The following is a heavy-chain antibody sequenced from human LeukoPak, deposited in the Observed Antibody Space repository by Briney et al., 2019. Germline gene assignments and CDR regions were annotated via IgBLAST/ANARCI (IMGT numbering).Heavy chain of an antibody. J-gene: IGHJ3*02. V-gene: IGHV4-4*07. Sequence: SETLSLTCTVSGGSTGNYHWNWIRQPAGKGLEWIGRIYTSRSTSYNASLKSRVTMSLDTSEGHFSLKLKSVTAADTAMYYCAREVEGYGSGVFDIWGQGTMVTVSS. CDR1: GGSTGNYH. CDR3: AREVEGYGSGVFDI. CDR2: IYTSRST. D-gene: IGHD3-10*01.